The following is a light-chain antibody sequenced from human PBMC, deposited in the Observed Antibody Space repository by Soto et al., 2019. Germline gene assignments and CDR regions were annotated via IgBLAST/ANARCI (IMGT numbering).Light chain of an antibody. CDR3: QQYDNLPPLA. V-gene: IGKV1-33*01. Sequence: DIQMTQSPSSLSASVGDRVTITCQASQDISNYLNWYQQKPGKAPKLLIYDASNLETGVPSRFSGSVSGTDFTFTISSLQPEDIATYYCQQYDNLPPLAFGPGTKVDIK. CDR2: DAS. CDR1: QDISNY. J-gene: IGKJ3*01.